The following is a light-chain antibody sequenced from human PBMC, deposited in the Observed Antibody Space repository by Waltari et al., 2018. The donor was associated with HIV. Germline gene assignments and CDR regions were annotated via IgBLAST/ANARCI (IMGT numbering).Light chain of an antibody. Sequence: AIHLTQTPSSLSAYVGDRVTITCRASQAVSPALAWYQQKPGRPPKLLIYDASTLQTGVSLRFSGRGSVTNFSLTVNTLHPEDFATYYCQQYKSFPLTFGQGTRVEIK. CDR1: QAVSPA. J-gene: IGKJ5*01. CDR3: QQYKSFPLT. CDR2: DAS. V-gene: IGKV1-13*02.